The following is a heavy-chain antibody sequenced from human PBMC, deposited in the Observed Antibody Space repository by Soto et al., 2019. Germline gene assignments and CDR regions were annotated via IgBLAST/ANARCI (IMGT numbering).Heavy chain of an antibody. CDR3: ATIYQLRFLEWLPRGGYYYYGTDV. J-gene: IGHJ6*02. CDR2: FDPEDGET. Sequence: ASVKVSCKVSGYTLTELSMHWVRQAPGKGLEWMGGFDPEDGETIYAQKFQGRVTMTEDTSTDTAYMELSSLRSEDTAVYYCATIYQLRFLEWLPRGGYYYYGTDVWGQGTTVTVSS. CDR1: GYTLTELS. D-gene: IGHD3-3*01. V-gene: IGHV1-24*01.